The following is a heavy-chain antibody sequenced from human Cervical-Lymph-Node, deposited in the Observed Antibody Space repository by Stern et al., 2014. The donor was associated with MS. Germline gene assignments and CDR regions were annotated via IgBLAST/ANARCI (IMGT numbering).Heavy chain of an antibody. CDR3: AKVRYYYDSNGYYPHTFDR. J-gene: IGHJ4*02. Sequence: EVQLAESGGGLVQPGGSLRLSCAASGFTFSRYAMIWVRPGPGKGLEWVSGISRGGAPYYADSVKGRFTISRDNSGTTLFLQMNSLRGEDTAVYYCAKVRYYYDSNGYYPHTFDRWGQGTLVTVSS. D-gene: IGHD3-22*01. CDR2: ISRGGAP. CDR1: GFTFSRYA. V-gene: IGHV3-23*04.